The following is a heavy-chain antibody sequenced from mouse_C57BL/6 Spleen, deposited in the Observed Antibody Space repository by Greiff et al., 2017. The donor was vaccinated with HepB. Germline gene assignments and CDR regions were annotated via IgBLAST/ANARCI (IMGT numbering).Heavy chain of an antibody. J-gene: IGHJ2*01. Sequence: EVQLQQSGPELVKPGASVKISCKASGYTFTDYYMNWVKQSHGKSLEWIGDINPNNGGTSYNQKFKGKATLTVDKSSSTAYMELRSLTSEDSAVYYCARGNGNYEDYWGQGTTLTVSS. CDR1: GYTFTDYY. CDR2: INPNNGGT. CDR3: ARGNGNYEDY. D-gene: IGHD2-1*01. V-gene: IGHV1-26*01.